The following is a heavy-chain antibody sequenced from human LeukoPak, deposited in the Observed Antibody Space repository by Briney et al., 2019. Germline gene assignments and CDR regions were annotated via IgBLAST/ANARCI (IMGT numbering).Heavy chain of an antibody. D-gene: IGHD2-21*02. CDR3: AKEYCGGDCYPIFDY. CDR2: IWYDGSNK. V-gene: IGHV3-33*06. CDR1: GSTFSSYG. J-gene: IGHJ4*02. Sequence: PGRSLRLSCAASGSTFSSYGMHWVRQAPGKGLEWVAVIWYDGSNKYYADSVKGRFTISRDNSKNTLYLQMNSLRAEDTAVYYCAKEYCGGDCYPIFDYWGQGTLVTVSS.